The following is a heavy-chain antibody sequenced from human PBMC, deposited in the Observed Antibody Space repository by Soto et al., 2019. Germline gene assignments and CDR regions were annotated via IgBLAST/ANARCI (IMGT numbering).Heavy chain of an antibody. J-gene: IGHJ3*02. D-gene: IGHD3-9*01. Sequence: ASVKVSCKASGYTFTSYGISWVRQAPGQGLEWMGWISAYNGNTNYAQKLQGRVTMTTDTSTSTAYMELRSLRSDDTAVYYCAIDYDILTGYYNAAHDAFDIWGQGTMVTVSS. CDR2: ISAYNGNT. CDR3: AIDYDILTGYYNAAHDAFDI. V-gene: IGHV1-18*01. CDR1: GYTFTSYG.